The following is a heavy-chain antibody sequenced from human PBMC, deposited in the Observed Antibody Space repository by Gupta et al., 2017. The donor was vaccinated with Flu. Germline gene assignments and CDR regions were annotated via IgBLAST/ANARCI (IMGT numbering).Heavy chain of an antibody. J-gene: IGHJ3*02. CDR3: ARSVCGGGNCYSDAFEI. CDR2: IYYSGRP. Sequence: HPGKGLEWIGYIYYSGRPYYNPSLESRGTISLDTSQNQFSLTLSSVAAADTAMYYCARSVCGGGNCYSDAFEIWGQGIMVTVSS. V-gene: IGHV4-31*02. D-gene: IGHD2-15*01.